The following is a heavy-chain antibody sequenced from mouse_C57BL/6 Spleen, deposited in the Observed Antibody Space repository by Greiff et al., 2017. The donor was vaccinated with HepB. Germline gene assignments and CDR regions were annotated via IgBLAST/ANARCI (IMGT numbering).Heavy chain of an antibody. V-gene: IGHV1-54*01. CDR1: GYAFTNYL. Sequence: VHLVESGAELVRPGTSVKVSCKASGYAFTNYLIEWVKQRPGQGLEWIGVINPGSGGTNYNEKFKGKATLTADKSSSTAYMQLSSLTSEDSAVYFCARSGGSSYWYFDVWGTGTTVTVSS. D-gene: IGHD1-1*01. CDR3: ARSGGSSYWYFDV. CDR2: INPGSGGT. J-gene: IGHJ1*03.